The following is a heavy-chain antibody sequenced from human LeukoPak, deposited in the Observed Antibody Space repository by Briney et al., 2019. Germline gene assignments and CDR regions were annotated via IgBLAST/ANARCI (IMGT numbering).Heavy chain of an antibody. V-gene: IGHV4-59*01. CDR1: GGSISSYY. D-gene: IGHD5-18*01. CDR3: ASGPQRSYGGWFDP. CDR2: IYYSGST. Sequence: KPSETLSPTCTVSGGSISSYYWSWIRQPPGKGLEWIGYIYYSGSTNYNPSLKSRVTISVDTSKNQFSLKLSSVTAADTAVYYCASGPQRSYGGWFDPWGQGTLVTVSS. J-gene: IGHJ5*02.